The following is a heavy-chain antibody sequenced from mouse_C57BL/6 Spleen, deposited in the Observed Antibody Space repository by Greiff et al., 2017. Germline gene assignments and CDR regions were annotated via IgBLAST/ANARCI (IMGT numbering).Heavy chain of an antibody. J-gene: IGHJ1*03. CDR1: GYTFTSYT. CDR2: INPSSGYT. Sequence: QVQLQQSGAELARPGASVKMSCKASGYTFTSYTMHWVKQRPGQGLEWIGYINPSSGYTKYNQKFKDKATLTADKSSSTAYMQLSSLTSEDSAVYYCAPITTVVAPYWYFDVWGTGTTVTVSS. V-gene: IGHV1-4*01. D-gene: IGHD1-1*01. CDR3: APITTVVAPYWYFDV.